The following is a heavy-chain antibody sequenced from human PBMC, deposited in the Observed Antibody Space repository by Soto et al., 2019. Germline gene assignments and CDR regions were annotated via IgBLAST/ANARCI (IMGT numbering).Heavy chain of an antibody. CDR3: ARRVSIPGLVAAAAQLIYYYYGMDV. CDR2: ISSSSSYI. J-gene: IGHJ6*02. V-gene: IGHV3-21*01. CDR1: GFTFSSYS. Sequence: GGSLRLSCAASGFTFSSYSMNWVRQAPGKGLEWVSSISSSSSYIYYADSVKGRFTISRDNAKNSLYLQMNSLRAEDTAVYYCARRVSIPGLVAAAAQLIYYYYGMDVWGQGTTVTVSS. D-gene: IGHD6-13*01.